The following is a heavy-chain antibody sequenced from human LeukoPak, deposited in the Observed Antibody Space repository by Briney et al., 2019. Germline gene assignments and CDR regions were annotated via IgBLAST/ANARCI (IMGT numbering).Heavy chain of an antibody. J-gene: IGHJ4*02. CDR3: ARGLAPETYYDYVWGSYLNFDY. D-gene: IGHD3-16*02. V-gene: IGHV4-34*01. Sequence: ASETLSLTCAVYGGSFSGYYWSWIRQPPGKGLEWIGEINHSGSTNYNPSLKSRVTISVDTSKNQFSLKLSSVTAADTAVYYCARGLAPETYYDYVWGSYLNFDYWGQGTLVTVSS. CDR2: INHSGST. CDR1: GGSFSGYY.